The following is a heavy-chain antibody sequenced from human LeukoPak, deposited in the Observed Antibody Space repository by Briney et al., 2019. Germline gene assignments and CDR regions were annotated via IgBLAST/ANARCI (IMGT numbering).Heavy chain of an antibody. CDR3: ARAAAGLGFDY. V-gene: IGHV4-34*01. CDR2: INHSGST. CDR1: GGSFSGYY. Sequence: PSETLSLTCAVYGGSFSGYYWSWIRQPPGKGLEWIGEINHSGSTNYNPSLKSRVTMSVDTSKNQFSLKLSSVTAADTAVYYCARAAAGLGFDYWGQGTLVTVSS. J-gene: IGHJ4*02. D-gene: IGHD6-19*01.